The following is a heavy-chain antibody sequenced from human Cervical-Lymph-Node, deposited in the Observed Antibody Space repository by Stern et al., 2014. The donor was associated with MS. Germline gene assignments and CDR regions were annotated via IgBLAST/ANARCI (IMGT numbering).Heavy chain of an antibody. Sequence: QVTLRESGPTLVKPTQTLTLTCSFSGFSLDTPGVGVGWIRQPPGKALEWLALIYGNDDRHYKPSLKSRLTLTKDTSKNQVVFTMTNMDPVDTATYHCAQVSVEVGGQFEYWGQGTLVTVSS. CDR3: AQVSVEVGGQFEY. D-gene: IGHD6-19*01. CDR2: IYGNDDR. V-gene: IGHV2-5*01. J-gene: IGHJ4*02. CDR1: GFSLDTPGVG.